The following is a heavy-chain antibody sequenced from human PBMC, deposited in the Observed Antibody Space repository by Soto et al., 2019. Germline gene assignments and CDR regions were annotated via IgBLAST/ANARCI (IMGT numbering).Heavy chain of an antibody. D-gene: IGHD4-17*01. CDR2: ISSSSSTI. CDR3: AVDTTVTADY. CDR1: GFTFSSYS. J-gene: IGHJ4*02. V-gene: IGHV3-48*01. Sequence: GGSLRLSCAASGFTFSSYSMNWVRQAPGKGLEWVSYISSSSSTIYYADSVKGRFTISRDNAKNSLYLQMNSLRAEDTAVYYCAVDTTVTADYWGQGTLVTVSS.